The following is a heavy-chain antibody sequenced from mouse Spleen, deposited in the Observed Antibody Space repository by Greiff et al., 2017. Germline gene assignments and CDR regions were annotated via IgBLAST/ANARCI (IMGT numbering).Heavy chain of an antibody. Sequence: VQLQESGAELVRPGASVKLSCKASGSTFTDYYINWVKQRPGQGLEWIARIYPGSGNTYYNEKFKGKATLTAEKSSSTAYMQLSSLTSEDSAVYFGARCGLDGSSYLFDYWGQGTTLTVSS. D-gene: IGHD1-1*01. CDR3: ARCGLDGSSYLFDY. J-gene: IGHJ2*01. V-gene: IGHV1-76*01. CDR2: IYPGSGNT. CDR1: GSTFTDYY.